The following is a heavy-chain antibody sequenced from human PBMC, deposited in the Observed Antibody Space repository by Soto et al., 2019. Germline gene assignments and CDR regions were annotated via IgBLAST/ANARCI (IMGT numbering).Heavy chain of an antibody. CDR3: ARGDSSCYV. Sequence: QVKLVQSGAEVKKPGASVKVSCKASGYTFTSYAMHWVRQAPGQWLEWMGWINDGNGNTKYSQKFQGRVTITRDTPASTAYMELSSLRSEDTAVYYCARGDSSCYVWGQGTTVTVSS. CDR1: GYTFTSYA. V-gene: IGHV1-3*01. CDR2: INDGNGNT. D-gene: IGHD6-13*01. J-gene: IGHJ6*02.